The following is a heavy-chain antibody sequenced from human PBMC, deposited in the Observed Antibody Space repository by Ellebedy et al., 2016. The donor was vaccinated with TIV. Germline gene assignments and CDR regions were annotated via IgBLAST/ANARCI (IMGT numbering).Heavy chain of an antibody. CDR3: ARTHTAMLEYNYGMDV. V-gene: IGHV1-69*04. CDR1: GGTFSSYA. CDR2: IIPIHGIA. D-gene: IGHD5-18*01. J-gene: IGHJ6*02. Sequence: AASVKVSCKASGGTFSSYAINWVRQAPGQGLEWMGRIIPIHGIAHYAQKFQDRVTIIADKSTSTAFMELSSLRSEATAVYYCARTHTAMLEYNYGMDVWGQGTTVTVSS.